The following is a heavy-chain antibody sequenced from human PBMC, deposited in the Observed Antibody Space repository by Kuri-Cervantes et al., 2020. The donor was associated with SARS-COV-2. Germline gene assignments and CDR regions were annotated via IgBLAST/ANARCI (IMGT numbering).Heavy chain of an antibody. V-gene: IGHV3-30-3*01. D-gene: IGHD2-21*01. CDR2: ISYDGSNT. CDR1: GFTFNTYP. J-gene: IGHJ4*02. CDR3: ARDRVGVHDY. Sequence: GESLKISCEVSGFTFNTYPIHWVRQAPGKGLEWVAIISYDGSNTYYADSVKGRFTISRDNSKNTLYLQMNSLRTEDTAIYYCARDRVGVHDYWGQGTLVTVSS.